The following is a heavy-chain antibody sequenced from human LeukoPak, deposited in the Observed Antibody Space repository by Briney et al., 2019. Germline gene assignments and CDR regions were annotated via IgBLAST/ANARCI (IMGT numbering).Heavy chain of an antibody. Sequence: ASVKVSCKASGYTFTRYYMHWVRQAPGQGLEWMGIINPSGGSTNYAQKFQGRVTMTRDTSTNTVYMELSSLRSEDTAVYDCARGPSITMVRGGQWYYYRDVWGKGTTVTISS. CDR1: GYTFTRYY. CDR3: ARGPSITMVRGGQWYYYRDV. CDR2: INPSGGST. V-gene: IGHV1-46*01. J-gene: IGHJ6*03. D-gene: IGHD3-10*01.